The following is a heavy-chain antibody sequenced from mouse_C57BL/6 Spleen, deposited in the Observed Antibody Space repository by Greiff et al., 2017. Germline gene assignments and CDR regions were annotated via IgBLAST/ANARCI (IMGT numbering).Heavy chain of an antibody. V-gene: IGHV5-6*01. CDR3: ARQRSLYYFDY. CDR2: ISSGGSYT. Sequence: EVQVVESGGDLVKPGGSLKLSCAASGFTFSSYGMSWVRQTPDKRLEWVATISSGGSYTYYPASVKGRFTISRDNAKNTLYLQMSSRTSEDTAMYYCARQRSLYYFDYWGQGTTLTVSS. J-gene: IGHJ2*01. CDR1: GFTFSSYG. D-gene: IGHD1-1*01.